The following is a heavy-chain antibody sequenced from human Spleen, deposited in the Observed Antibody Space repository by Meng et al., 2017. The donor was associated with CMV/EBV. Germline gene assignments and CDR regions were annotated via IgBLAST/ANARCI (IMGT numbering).Heavy chain of an antibody. CDR2: ISYDGSNK. V-gene: IGHV3-30*04. D-gene: IGHD3-3*01. CDR3: ARDSGRYYDFWLAH. J-gene: IGHJ5*02. Sequence: GESLKISCAASGFTFSSYAMHWVRQAPGKGLEWVAVISYDGSNKYYADSVKGRFTISRDNSKNTLYLQMNSLRAEDTAVYYCARDSGRYYDFWLAHWGQGTLVTVSS. CDR1: GFTFSSYA.